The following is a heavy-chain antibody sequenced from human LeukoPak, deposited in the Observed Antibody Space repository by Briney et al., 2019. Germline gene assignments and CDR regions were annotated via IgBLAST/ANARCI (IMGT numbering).Heavy chain of an antibody. J-gene: IGHJ1*01. CDR1: GGAISSYY. CDR2: IYYNGNT. Sequence: SETLSLTCTVTGGAISSYYWSWLRQSPGKGLEWIGYIYYNGNTNYNPSLTSRVTISVDTSKNQSSLTLSSVTAADTAVYYCARRLLGYCSGGSCYSWYFQHWGQGTLVTVSS. CDR3: ARRLLGYCSGGSCYSWYFQH. D-gene: IGHD2-15*01. V-gene: IGHV4-59*01.